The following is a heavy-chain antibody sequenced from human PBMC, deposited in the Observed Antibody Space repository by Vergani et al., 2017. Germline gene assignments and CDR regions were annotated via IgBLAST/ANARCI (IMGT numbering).Heavy chain of an antibody. CDR2: IYHSGST. CDR3: ARVRVNIMATILFYFDY. D-gene: IGHD5-12*01. V-gene: IGHV4-38-2*02. CDR1: GYSISSGYY. Sequence: QVQLQESGPGLVKPSETLSLTCTVSGYSISSGYYWGWIRQPPGKGLEWIGSIYHSGSTYYNPSLKSRVTISVDTSKNQFSRKLSSVTAADTAVYYCARVRVNIMATILFYFDYWGQGTLVTVSS. J-gene: IGHJ4*02.